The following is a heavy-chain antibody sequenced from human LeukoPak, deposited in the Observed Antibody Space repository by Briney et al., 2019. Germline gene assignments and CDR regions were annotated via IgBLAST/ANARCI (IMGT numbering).Heavy chain of an antibody. V-gene: IGHV3-21*01. Sequence: PGGSLRLSCAASGFTFSSYSMTWVRQAPGKGLEWVSSISSSSSYIYYADSVKGRFTISRDNAKNSLYLQMNSLRAEDTAVYYCARLQGATYYYDSSGYYDYWGQGTLVTVSS. CDR1: GFTFSSYS. J-gene: IGHJ4*02. CDR3: ARLQGATYYYDSSGYYDY. CDR2: ISSSSSYI. D-gene: IGHD3-22*01.